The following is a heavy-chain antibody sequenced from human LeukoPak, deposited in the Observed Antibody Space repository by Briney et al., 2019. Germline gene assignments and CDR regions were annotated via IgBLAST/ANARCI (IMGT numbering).Heavy chain of an antibody. CDR2: IYYSGST. CDR1: GGSISSSSYY. Sequence: SESLSLTCTVSGGSISSSSYYWGWIRQPPGKGLEWIGNIYYSGSTYCNPSLKSRVTISVDTSKNQFSLKLSSVTAADTAVYYCARHQPYSSGWYPDYWGQGTLVTVSS. D-gene: IGHD6-19*01. CDR3: ARHQPYSSGWYPDY. V-gene: IGHV4-39*01. J-gene: IGHJ4*02.